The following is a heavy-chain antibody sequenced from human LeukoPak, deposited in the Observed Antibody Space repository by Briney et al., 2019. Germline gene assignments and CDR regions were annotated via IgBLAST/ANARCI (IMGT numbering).Heavy chain of an antibody. CDR2: IYSGGST. D-gene: IGHD6-19*01. CDR1: GFTVSSNY. CDR3: ARSKYSSGWVYYYYGMDV. J-gene: IGHJ6*02. V-gene: IGHV3-66*01. Sequence: PGGSLRLSCAASGFTVSSNYMSWVRQAPGKGLEWVSVIYSGGSTYYADSVKGRSTISRDNSKNTLYLQMNSLRAEDTAVYYCARSKYSSGWVYYYYGMDVWGQGTTVTVSS.